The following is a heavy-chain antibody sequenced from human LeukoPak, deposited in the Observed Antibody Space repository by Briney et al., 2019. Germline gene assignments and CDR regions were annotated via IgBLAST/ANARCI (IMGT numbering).Heavy chain of an antibody. D-gene: IGHD6-6*01. J-gene: IGHJ6*03. CDR1: GYTFTGYY. CDR2: INPNSGGT. V-gene: IGHV1-2*02. CDR3: ARDKYSSSLYYYMDV. Sequence: GASVKVSCKASGYTFTGYYMHWVRQAPGQGLEWMGWINPNSGGTNYAQKFQGRVTMTRDTSISTAYMELSRLRSDDTAVYYCARDKYSSSLYYYMDVWGKGTTVTVSS.